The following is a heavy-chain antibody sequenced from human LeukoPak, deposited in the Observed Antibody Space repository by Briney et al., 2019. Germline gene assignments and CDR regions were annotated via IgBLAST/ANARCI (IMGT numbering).Heavy chain of an antibody. CDR3: ARLSSGQQLAGDY. Sequence: GGSLRLSCAASGFTFSSYWMSWVRQAPGKGLEWVSYISSSGSTIYYADSVKGRFTISRDNAKNSLYLQMNSLRAEDTAVYYCARLSSGQQLAGDYWGQGTLVTVSS. D-gene: IGHD6-13*01. J-gene: IGHJ4*02. CDR1: GFTFSSYW. V-gene: IGHV3-48*04. CDR2: ISSSGSTI.